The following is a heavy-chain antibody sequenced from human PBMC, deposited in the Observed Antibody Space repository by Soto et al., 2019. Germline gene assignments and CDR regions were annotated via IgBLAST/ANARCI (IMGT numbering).Heavy chain of an antibody. J-gene: IGHJ5*02. Sequence: SETLSLTCTVSGGSVSSGSYYWSWIRQPPGKGLEWIGYIYYSGSTNYNPSLKSRVTISVDTSKNQFSLKLSSVTAADTAVYYCAGQWELGPVYWFDPWGQGTLVTVSS. CDR2: IYYSGST. CDR1: GGSVSSGSYY. D-gene: IGHD1-26*01. V-gene: IGHV4-61*01. CDR3: AGQWELGPVYWFDP.